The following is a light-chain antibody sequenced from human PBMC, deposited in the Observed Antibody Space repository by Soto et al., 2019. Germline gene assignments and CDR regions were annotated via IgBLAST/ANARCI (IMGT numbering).Light chain of an antibody. Sequence: QSVLTQPPSASGTPGQRVTISCFGSNSNIGSYTVNWYQQHPGKAPKLMIYEVSNRPSGVSNRFSGSKSGNTASLTISGLQAEDEADYYCSSYTSSSTLYVFGTGTKVTVL. V-gene: IGLV2-14*01. J-gene: IGLJ1*01. CDR3: SSYTSSSTLYV. CDR1: NSNIGSYT. CDR2: EVS.